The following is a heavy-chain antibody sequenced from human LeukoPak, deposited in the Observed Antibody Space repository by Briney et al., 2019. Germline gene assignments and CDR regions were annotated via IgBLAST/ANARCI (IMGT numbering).Heavy chain of an antibody. CDR1: GGSFSGYY. D-gene: IGHD2-2*01. J-gene: IGHJ5*02. CDR3: ARGKCSSTSCYARGWFDP. V-gene: IGHV4-34*01. CDR2: INHSGST. Sequence: SGTLSLTCAVYGGSFSGYYWSWIRQPPGKGLEWIGEINHSGSTNYNPSLKSRVTISVDTSKNQFSLKLSSVTAADTAVYYCARGKCSSTSCYARGWFDPWGQGTLVTVSS.